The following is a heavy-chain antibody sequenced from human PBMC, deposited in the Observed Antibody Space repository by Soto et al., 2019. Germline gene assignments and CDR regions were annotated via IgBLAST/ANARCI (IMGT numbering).Heavy chain of an antibody. CDR2: IWYDGSNK. CDR3: AKDSYYGLGRYSEGMDV. CDR1: GFTFSSYG. D-gene: IGHD3-10*01. J-gene: IGHJ6*02. V-gene: IGHV3-33*06. Sequence: QVQRVESGGGVVQPGRSLRLSCAASGFTFSSYGMHWVRQAPGKGLEWVAVIWYDGSNKYYADSVKGRFTISRDNSKNTLYMQMNSLRAEDTAVYYCAKDSYYGLGRYSEGMDVWGQGTTVTVSS.